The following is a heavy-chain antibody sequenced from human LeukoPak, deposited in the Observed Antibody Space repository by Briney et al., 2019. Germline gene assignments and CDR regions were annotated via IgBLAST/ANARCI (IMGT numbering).Heavy chain of an antibody. CDR3: ARGRDGYNKSFFDY. CDR1: GGTFSSYA. J-gene: IGHJ4*02. V-gene: IGHV1-69*04. CDR2: IIPILGIA. D-gene: IGHD5-12*01. Sequence: ASVKVSCKASGGTFSSYAISWVRQAPGQGLEWMGRIIPILGIANYAQKFQGRVTITADKSTSTAYMELSSLRSEDTAVYYRARGRDGYNKSFFDYWGQGTLVTVSS.